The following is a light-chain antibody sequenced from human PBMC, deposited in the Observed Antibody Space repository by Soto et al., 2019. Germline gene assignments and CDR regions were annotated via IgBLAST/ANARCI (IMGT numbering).Light chain of an antibody. CDR1: QSILYSSNNKNY. Sequence: DIVMTQSPDSLAVSLGETATINCKSSQSILYSSNNKNYLTWYQQKPGQPPKLLIYWASTRESGVPGRFSGSGSGTDLTLTIRRLQAEDVGVYYCQEYYSSPLTFGGGTKVEIK. CDR2: WAS. V-gene: IGKV4-1*01. CDR3: QEYYSSPLT. J-gene: IGKJ4*01.